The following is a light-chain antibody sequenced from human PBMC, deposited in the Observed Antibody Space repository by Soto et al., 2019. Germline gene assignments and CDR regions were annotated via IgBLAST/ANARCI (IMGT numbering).Light chain of an antibody. CDR3: QSYDSSLSGSVV. V-gene: IGLV1-40*01. Sequence: HSVLTQPPSVSGAPGQRVTISCTGSSSNIGAGYDVHWYQQLPGTAPKLLIYGNSNRPSGVPDRFSDSKSGTSASLAITGLQAEDEADYYCQSYDSSLSGSVVFGGGTKLTVL. CDR2: GNS. CDR1: SSNIGAGYD. J-gene: IGLJ2*01.